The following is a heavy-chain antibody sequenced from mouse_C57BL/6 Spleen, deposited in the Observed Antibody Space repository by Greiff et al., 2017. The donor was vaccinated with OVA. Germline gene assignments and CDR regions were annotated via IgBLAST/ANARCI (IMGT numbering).Heavy chain of an antibody. CDR1: GYTFTSYW. V-gene: IGHV1-5*01. J-gene: IGHJ2*01. CDR3: TRGSELDYFDY. Sequence: VHVKQSGTVLARPGASVKMSCKTSGYTFTSYWMHWVKQRPGQGLEWIGAIYPGNSDTSYNQKFKGKAKLTAVTSASTAYMELSSLTNEDSAVYYCTRGSELDYFDYWGQGTTLTVSS. CDR2: IYPGNSDT.